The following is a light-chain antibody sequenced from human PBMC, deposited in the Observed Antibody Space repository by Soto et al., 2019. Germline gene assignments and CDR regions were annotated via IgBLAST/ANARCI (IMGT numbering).Light chain of an antibody. CDR3: CSYTGTSTL. CDR2: XGT. Sequence: QSVLTQPASVSGSLGQSITISCPGTGSDVGSYSLFSWYQHPPGQAAKLMIYXGTKRPSGVSNRFSGSNSGNTASLTISGLQAEDEADFYCCSYTGTSTLFGGGTKVTVL. V-gene: IGLV2-14*02. CDR1: GSDVGSYSL. J-gene: IGLJ1*01.